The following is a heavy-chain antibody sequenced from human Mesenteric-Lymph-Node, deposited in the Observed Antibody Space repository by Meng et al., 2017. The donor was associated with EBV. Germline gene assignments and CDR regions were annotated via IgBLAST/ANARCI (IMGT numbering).Heavy chain of an antibody. Sequence: QLVHARCEFKNPGRQVKLSRVASGYTLTNYAVKWVRHAPWQGLEWMGLINTNIGNSMYAQGFTGRFVFSLDTSVSTAYLQISSLKTEDTAVYYCTRFDWLAHHWGQGTLVTVSS. V-gene: IGHV7-4-1*02. J-gene: IGHJ5*02. CDR2: INTNIGNS. D-gene: IGHD3-9*01. CDR1: GYTLTNYA. CDR3: TRFDWLAHH.